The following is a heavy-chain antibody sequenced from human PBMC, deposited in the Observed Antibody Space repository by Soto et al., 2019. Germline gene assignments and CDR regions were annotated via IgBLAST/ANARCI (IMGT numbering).Heavy chain of an antibody. CDR2: MNPNSGNT. J-gene: IGHJ3*02. CDR1: GYTFASYD. Sequence: GASVKVSCKASGYTFASYDINWVRQATGQGLEWMGWMNPNSGNTGYAQKFQGRVTMTRNTSISTAYMELSSLRSEDTAVCYCARGPPYSGSAEAFDIWGQGTMVTVSS. V-gene: IGHV1-8*01. CDR3: ARGPPYSGSAEAFDI. D-gene: IGHD1-26*01.